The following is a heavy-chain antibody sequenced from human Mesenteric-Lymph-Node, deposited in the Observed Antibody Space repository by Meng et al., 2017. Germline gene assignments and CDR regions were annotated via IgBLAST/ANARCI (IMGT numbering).Heavy chain of an antibody. CDR1: GYSISSGYY. CDR3: ARNLLLWFGEAYNWFDP. D-gene: IGHD3-10*01. V-gene: IGHV4-38-2*02. Sequence: SETLSLTCTVSGYSISSGYYCGWIRQPPGKGLEWIGSIYHSGSTYYNPSLKSRVTISVDTSKNQFSLKLSSVTAADTAVYYCARNLLLWFGEAYNWFDPWGQGTMVTVSS. J-gene: IGHJ5*02. CDR2: IYHSGST.